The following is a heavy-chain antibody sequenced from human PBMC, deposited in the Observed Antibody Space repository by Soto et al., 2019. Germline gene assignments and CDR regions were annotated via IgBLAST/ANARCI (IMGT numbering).Heavy chain of an antibody. J-gene: IGHJ4*02. CDR2: ISYDGNIK. CDR1: GFTFSNFG. D-gene: IGHD6-13*01. V-gene: IGHV3-30*03. CDR3: ARFWGPVTAAVDDY. Sequence: QVQLVESGGGVVQPGRSLRLSCAASGFTFSNFGIQWVRQAPGKGLEWVASISYDGNIKYSAASVKGRFTISRDNSKITLYLHMNSLRSEDTAVYYCARFWGPVTAAVDDYWGQGTLVTVSS.